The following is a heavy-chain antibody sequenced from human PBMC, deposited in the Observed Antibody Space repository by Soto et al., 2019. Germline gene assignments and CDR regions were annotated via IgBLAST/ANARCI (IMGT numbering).Heavy chain of an antibody. V-gene: IGHV3-21*01. J-gene: IGHJ6*03. CDR2: ISSSSSYI. Sequence: VQLVESGGGLVKPGGSLRLSCAASGFTFSSYSMNWVRQAPGKGLEWVSSISSSSSYIYYADSVKGRFTISRDNAKNSLYLQMNSLRAEDTAVYYCARVSATTVTYSYYMDVWGKGTTVTVSS. D-gene: IGHD4-4*01. CDR1: GFTFSSYS. CDR3: ARVSATTVTYSYYMDV.